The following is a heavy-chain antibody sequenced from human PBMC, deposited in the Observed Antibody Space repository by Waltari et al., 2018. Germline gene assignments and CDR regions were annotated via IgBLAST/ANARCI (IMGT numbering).Heavy chain of an antibody. V-gene: IGHV1-69*04. CDR2: IIPILGIA. D-gene: IGHD3-10*01. Sequence: QVQLVQSGAEVKKPGSSVKVSCKASGGTFSSYAISWVRQAPGPGLEWMGGIIPILGIANYAQKFQGRVTITADESTSTAYMELSSLRSEDTAVYYCARDRHYGSGSYTSDDAFDIWGQGTMVTVSS. CDR3: ARDRHYGSGSYTSDDAFDI. CDR1: GGTFSSYA. J-gene: IGHJ3*02.